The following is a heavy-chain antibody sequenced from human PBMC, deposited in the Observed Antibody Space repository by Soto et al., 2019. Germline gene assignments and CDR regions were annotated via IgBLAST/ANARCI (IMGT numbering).Heavy chain of an antibody. CDR2: INSDGSST. D-gene: IGHD2-15*01. V-gene: IGHV3-74*01. CDR1: GFTFSSYW. J-gene: IGHJ4*02. Sequence: EVQLVESGGGLVQPGGSLRLSCAASGFTFSSYWMHWVRQAPGKGLVWVSRINSDGSSTSYADSVKGRFTISRDNDKNTLCPQSYSLRTEDTAVYYSARDYCSGGSCYHLDDWGEGTMVTVAT. CDR3: ARDYCSGGSCYHLDD.